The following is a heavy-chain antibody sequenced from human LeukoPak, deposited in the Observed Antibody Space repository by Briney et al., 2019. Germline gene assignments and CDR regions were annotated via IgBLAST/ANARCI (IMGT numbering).Heavy chain of an antibody. CDR1: GYTFTTYD. J-gene: IGHJ4*02. Sequence: ASVKVSCKASGYTFTTYDITWVRQATGQGLEWMGWMNPNSGNTGYAQKFQGRVTITRNTSISTAYMELSSLRSEDTAVYYCARVRIDIVATMEYYFDYWGQGALVIVSS. CDR3: ARVRIDIVATMEYYFDY. V-gene: IGHV1-8*03. D-gene: IGHD5-12*01. CDR2: MNPNSGNT.